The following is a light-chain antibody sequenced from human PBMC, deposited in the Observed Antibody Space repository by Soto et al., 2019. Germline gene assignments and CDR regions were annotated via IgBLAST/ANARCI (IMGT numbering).Light chain of an antibody. V-gene: IGKV1-5*01. J-gene: IGKJ1*01. CDR2: DAS. CDR3: QQHYIHWT. Sequence: DIQMTQSPSTLSASVGDRVTITCRASQNINTLLAWYQQKPGKAPQLLIYDASNLESGVPSRFSGSRSGTEFTLSISNLQPDDFATYYRQQHYIHWTFGQGTKVDIK. CDR1: QNINTL.